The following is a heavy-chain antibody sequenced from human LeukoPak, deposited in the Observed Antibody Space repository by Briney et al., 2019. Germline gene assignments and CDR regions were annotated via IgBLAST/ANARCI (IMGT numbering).Heavy chain of an antibody. D-gene: IGHD3-3*01. CDR1: GFTFSSYA. V-gene: IGHV3-30*04. CDR2: ISYDGSNK. J-gene: IGHJ6*03. CDR3: AREVYDFWSGYRWGGYYYMDV. Sequence: PGGSLRLSCAASGFTFSSYAMRWVRQAPGKGLEWVAVISYDGSNKYYADSVKGRFTISRDNSKNTLYLQMNSLRAEDTAVYYCAREVYDFWSGYRWGGYYYMDVWGKGTTVTVYS.